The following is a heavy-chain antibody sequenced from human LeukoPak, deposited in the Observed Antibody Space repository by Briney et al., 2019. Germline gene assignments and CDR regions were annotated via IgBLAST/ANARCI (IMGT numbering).Heavy chain of an antibody. D-gene: IGHD3-10*02. V-gene: IGHV3-48*04. Sequence: GGSLSLSCAASGFRFSIYSMNWVRQAPGKGLEWISYISHSGGAEHYTDSVKGRFTIYRDNAKNALYLQMNSLRAEDTAVYFCARDYVFAFDYWSQGTLVTVSS. CDR1: GFRFSIYS. CDR2: ISHSGGAE. J-gene: IGHJ4*02. CDR3: ARDYVFAFDY.